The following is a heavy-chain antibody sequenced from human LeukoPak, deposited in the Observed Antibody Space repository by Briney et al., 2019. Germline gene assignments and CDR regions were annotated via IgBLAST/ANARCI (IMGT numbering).Heavy chain of an antibody. CDR3: ARGGTIYDTILEDPFDI. V-gene: IGHV1-8*01. CDR2: MNPKSGNT. Sequence: ASVTVSCKASGYTFSSYDINWVRQAPGQGLEWMGWMNPKSGNTGYAQEFQGRVAMTRDTSITTAYMELSSLISDDTAVYYCARGGTIYDTILEDPFDIWGQGTMVTVSS. CDR1: GYTFSSYD. D-gene: IGHD3-22*01. J-gene: IGHJ3*02.